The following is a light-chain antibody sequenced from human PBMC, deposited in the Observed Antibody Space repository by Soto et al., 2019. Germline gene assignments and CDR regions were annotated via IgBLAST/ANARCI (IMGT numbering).Light chain of an antibody. CDR1: QNVDIY. V-gene: IGKV3-11*01. Sequence: EIVLTQFPATLSLSPGERATLSCRAGQNVDIYLAWYQQKPGQAPRLLIYDASNRATGIPARFSGSGSGTDLTLTSSSLEPEDFAVYYCQQRKVWPPLTFGGGTRVDIK. CDR3: QQRKVWPPLT. J-gene: IGKJ4*01. CDR2: DAS.